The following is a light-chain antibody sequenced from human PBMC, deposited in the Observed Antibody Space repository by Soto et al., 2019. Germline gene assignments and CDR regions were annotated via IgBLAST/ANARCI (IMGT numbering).Light chain of an antibody. CDR2: GAS. CDR3: QQDGSVTWT. CDR1: QSVXSSY. Sequence: IELTQCACTLSLSPGESATLSCRASQSVXSSYLAWYQQKPGQAPRLLXYGASSRATGIPDRLSGSGSGTDFTLTISRLEPEDFEVYYWQQDGSVTWTFGQGTKVDIK. V-gene: IGKV3-20*01. J-gene: IGKJ1*01.